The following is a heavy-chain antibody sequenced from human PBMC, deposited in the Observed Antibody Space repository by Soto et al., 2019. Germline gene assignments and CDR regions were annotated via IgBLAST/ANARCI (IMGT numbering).Heavy chain of an antibody. CDR1: GGSISSYY. CDR2: IYYSGST. J-gene: IGHJ4*02. Sequence: QVQLQESGPGLVKPSETLSLTCTVSGGSISSYYWSWIRQPPGKGLEWIGYIYYSGSTHYNPSLKSRVTISVDTSKNQFSLKLSSVTAADTAVYYCARDRALDYWGQGTLVTVSS. CDR3: ARDRALDY. V-gene: IGHV4-59*01.